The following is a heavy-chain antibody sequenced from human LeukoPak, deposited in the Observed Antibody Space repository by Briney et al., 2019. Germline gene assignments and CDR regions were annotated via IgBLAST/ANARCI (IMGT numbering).Heavy chain of an antibody. CDR3: AKQGRDWLRDYYYYMDV. V-gene: IGHV3-23*01. J-gene: IGHJ6*03. D-gene: IGHD3-9*01. Sequence: GGSLRLSCAASGFTFSSYGMSWVRQAPGKGLEWVSAISGSGGSTYYADSVKGRFTISRDNSKNTLYLRMNSLRAEDTAVYYCAKQGRDWLRDYYYYMDVWGKGTTVTISS. CDR1: GFTFSSYG. CDR2: ISGSGGST.